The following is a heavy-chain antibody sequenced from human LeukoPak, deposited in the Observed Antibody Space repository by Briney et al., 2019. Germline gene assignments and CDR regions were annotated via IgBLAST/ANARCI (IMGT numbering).Heavy chain of an antibody. CDR3: ARTEVDYYDSSGSGSYDY. V-gene: IGHV3-7*01. J-gene: IGHJ4*02. D-gene: IGHD3-22*01. Sequence: TGGSLRLSRAASGFTFSSYWMSWVRQAPGKGLEGVANIKQDGSEKYYVDSVKGRFTISRDNAKNSLYLQMNSLRAEDTAVYYCARTEVDYYDSSGSGSYDYWGQGTLVTVSS. CDR1: GFTFSSYW. CDR2: IKQDGSEK.